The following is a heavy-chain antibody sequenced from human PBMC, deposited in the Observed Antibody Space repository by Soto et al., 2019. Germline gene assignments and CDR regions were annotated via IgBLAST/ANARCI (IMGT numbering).Heavy chain of an antibody. D-gene: IGHD3-10*01. CDR3: AKGNGSGSWTYYYYYMDV. Sequence: PGGSLRLSCAASGFTFSSYSMNWVRQAPGKGLEWVSYISSSSSTIYYADSVKGRFTISRDNAKNSLYLQMNSLRDEDTALYYCAKGNGSGSWTYYYYYMDVWGKGTTVTVSS. V-gene: IGHV3-48*02. J-gene: IGHJ6*03. CDR2: ISSSSSTI. CDR1: GFTFSSYS.